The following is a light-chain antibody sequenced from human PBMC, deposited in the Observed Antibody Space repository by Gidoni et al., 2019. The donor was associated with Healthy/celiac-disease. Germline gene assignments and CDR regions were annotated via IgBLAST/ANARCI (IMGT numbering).Light chain of an antibody. CDR1: QGMSNY. CDR2: AAS. CDR3: QKYNSAPLVFT. Sequence: DIQMTQSPSSLSSSVGDRVTITSRASQGMSNYLAWYQQKPGKVPKLLIYAASTLHSGVPSRFSGSGSGTDFALTISSLQPEDVATYYCQKYNSAPLVFTFGPGTKVDIK. V-gene: IGKV1-27*01. J-gene: IGKJ3*01.